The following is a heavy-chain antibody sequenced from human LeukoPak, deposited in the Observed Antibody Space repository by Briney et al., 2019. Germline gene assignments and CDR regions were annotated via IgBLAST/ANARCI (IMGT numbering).Heavy chain of an antibody. CDR2: IKSKTDGGTT. J-gene: IGHJ3*02. D-gene: IGHD2-2*02. V-gene: IGHV3-15*01. CDR3: TTDATGIVVVPAAIHDDASDI. CDR1: GFTFSNAW. Sequence: GGSLRLSCAASGFTFSNAWMSWVRQAPGKGLEWVGRIKSKTDGGTTDYAAPVKGRFTISRDDSKNTLYLQMNSLKTEDTAVYYCTTDATGIVVVPAAIHDDASDIWGQGTMVTVSS.